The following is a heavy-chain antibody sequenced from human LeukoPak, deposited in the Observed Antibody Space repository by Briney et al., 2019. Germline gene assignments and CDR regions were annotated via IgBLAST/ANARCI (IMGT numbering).Heavy chain of an antibody. D-gene: IGHD4-17*01. CDR2: IRYDGSNK. V-gene: IGHV3-30*02. J-gene: IGHJ4*02. Sequence: GGXLRLSCAASGFTFSSYGMHWVRQAPGKGLEGVAFIRYDGSNKYYADSVKGRVTISRDKYKKKLYLQMNSLRAEDTAVYYCAKVFTTVTTSYYYFDYWGQGTLVTVSS. CDR3: AKVFTTVTTSYYYFDY. CDR1: GFTFSSYG.